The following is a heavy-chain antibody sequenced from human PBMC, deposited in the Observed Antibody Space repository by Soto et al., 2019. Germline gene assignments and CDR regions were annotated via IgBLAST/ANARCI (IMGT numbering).Heavy chain of an antibody. J-gene: IGHJ6*02. Sequence: QVQMVESGGGVVQPGRSLRLSCAASGFSFSTYGMHWVRQAPGKGLEWLAVISNDGRNTYYADSVKGPLTISRDNSKDTLFLQMNSLRGEDTAIYYCAKVIRADSTSSNFYYYSGMDVWGQGTTVTVSS. CDR2: ISNDGRNT. D-gene: IGHD6-6*01. CDR1: GFSFSTYG. CDR3: AKVIRADSTSSNFYYYSGMDV. V-gene: IGHV3-30*18.